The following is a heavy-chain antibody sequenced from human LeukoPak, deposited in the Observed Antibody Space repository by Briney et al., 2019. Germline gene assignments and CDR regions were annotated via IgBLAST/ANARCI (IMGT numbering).Heavy chain of an antibody. CDR3: AKDPGYSSSPTDY. J-gene: IGHJ4*02. V-gene: IGHV3-23*01. CDR2: ISGSGGST. D-gene: IGHD6-19*01. CDR1: GFTFSSYA. Sequence: GGSLRLSCAASGFTFSSYAMSWVCQAPGKGLEWVSAISGSGGSTYYADSVKGRFTIPRDNSKNTLYLQMNSLRAEDTAVYYCAKDPGYSSSPTDYWGQGTLVTVSS.